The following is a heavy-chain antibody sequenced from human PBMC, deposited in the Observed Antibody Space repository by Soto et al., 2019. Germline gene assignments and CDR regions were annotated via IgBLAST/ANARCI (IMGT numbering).Heavy chain of an antibody. V-gene: IGHV1-2*04. D-gene: IGHD1-20*01. J-gene: IGHJ6*02. Sequence: QVQLVQSGAEVKKPGASVKVSCKASGYSFTDYHIHWVRQAPGQGIELLVLINPNSGGTSTAQKFQGWVTMTTDTSISTASMELTRLSSDDTAIYYCARGDSTDWSNCVCSCVYNHDMDVLGQLTTVTVSS. CDR3: ARGDSTDWSNCVCSCVYNHDMDV. CDR2: INPNSGGT. CDR1: GYSFTDYH.